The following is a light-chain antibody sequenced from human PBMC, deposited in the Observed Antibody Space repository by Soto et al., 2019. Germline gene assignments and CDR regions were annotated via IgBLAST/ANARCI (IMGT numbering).Light chain of an antibody. J-gene: IGKJ2*01. CDR2: GIS. CDR1: QSVTNNF. V-gene: IGKV3-20*01. Sequence: ENVLTQSPGTLSLSPGERATLSCRASQSVTNNFFAWYQQKPGQAPRLIIYGISSRATGIPDRFSGSGSGTDFTLTISRLEAEDFVLYYWQQYITLPHTFGQGTKLEVK. CDR3: QQYITLPHT.